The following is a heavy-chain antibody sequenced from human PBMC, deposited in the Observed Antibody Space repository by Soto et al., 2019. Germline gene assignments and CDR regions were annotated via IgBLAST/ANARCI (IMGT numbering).Heavy chain of an antibody. CDR2: ISYDGSNK. Sequence: QVQLVESGGGVVQPGRSLRLSCAASGFTFGSYYMHWVRQAPGKGLDWAAAISYDGSNKYYADSVKGRFTISRDNFTNTLYLQMNSLRPEDTAVYYCATSISVSGGFDSWGQGTLVTLSS. D-gene: IGHD6-19*01. CDR3: ATSISVSGGFDS. V-gene: IGHV3-30-3*01. J-gene: IGHJ4*02. CDR1: GFTFGSYY.